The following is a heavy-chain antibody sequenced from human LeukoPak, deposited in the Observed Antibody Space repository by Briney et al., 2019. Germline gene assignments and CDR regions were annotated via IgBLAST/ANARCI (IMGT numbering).Heavy chain of an antibody. CDR3: AGARTYYYDSSGYQDDY. D-gene: IGHD3-22*01. CDR2: IYYSGST. V-gene: IGHV4-59*06. J-gene: IGHJ4*02. CDR1: GGSISSYY. Sequence: PSETLSLTCTVSGGSISSYYWSWIRQPPGKGLEWIGYIYYSGSTYYNPSLKSRVTISIDTSKNQFSLKLSSVTAADTAVYYCAGARTYYYDSSGYQDDYWGQGTLVTVSS.